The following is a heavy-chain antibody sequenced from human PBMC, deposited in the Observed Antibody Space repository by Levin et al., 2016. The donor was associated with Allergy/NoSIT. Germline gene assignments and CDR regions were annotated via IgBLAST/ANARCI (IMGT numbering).Heavy chain of an antibody. CDR2: INPSGDFT. CDR3: AREEGDVIVPEKYFDY. J-gene: IGHJ4*02. D-gene: IGHD2/OR15-2a*01. CDR1: GYNFSRFH. V-gene: IGHV1-46*01. Sequence: ASVKVSCKASGYNFSRFHIHWVRQAPGQGLEWMGAINPSGDFTTYAQKFQGRVTMTRDTSTSTVYMELSSLRSDDTAVYYCAREEGDVIVPEKYFDYWGQGALVTVSS.